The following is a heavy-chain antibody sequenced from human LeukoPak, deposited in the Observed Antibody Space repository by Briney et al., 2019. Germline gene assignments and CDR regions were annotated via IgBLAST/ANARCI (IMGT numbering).Heavy chain of an antibody. V-gene: IGHV4-39*07. Sequence: SETLSLTCTVSGGSISSSSYYWGWIRQPPGKGLEWIGSIYYSGSTYYNPSLKSRVTISVDTSKNQLSLKLSSVTAADTAVYYCARGLSGGDSSGYYRVFDYWGQGTLVTVSS. J-gene: IGHJ4*02. D-gene: IGHD3-22*01. CDR3: ARGLSGGDSSGYYRVFDY. CDR2: IYYSGST. CDR1: GGSISSSSYY.